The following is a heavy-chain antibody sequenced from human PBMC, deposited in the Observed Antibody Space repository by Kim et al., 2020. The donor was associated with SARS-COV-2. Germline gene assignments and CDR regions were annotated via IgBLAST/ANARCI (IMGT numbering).Heavy chain of an antibody. V-gene: IGHV4-59*13. CDR1: GASFSDYY. CDR2: VYNSGST. D-gene: IGHD3-22*01. Sequence: SETLSLTCSVSGASFSDYYRNWIRQFPGKQMEWIGCVYNSGSTKYNPSVESRGSMSVDTSKKQFSVRLTSVTAADTALYYCASSPDSYNREDSFDVWGLETMVSV. J-gene: IGHJ3*01. CDR3: ASSPDSYNREDSFDV.